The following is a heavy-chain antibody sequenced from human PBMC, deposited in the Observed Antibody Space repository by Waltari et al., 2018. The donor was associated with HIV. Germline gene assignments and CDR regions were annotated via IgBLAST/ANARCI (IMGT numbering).Heavy chain of an antibody. CDR3: AKGGRAVAGNWFDP. D-gene: IGHD6-19*01. CDR2: ISVWGGST. J-gene: IGHJ5*02. CDR1: GFTFSNYA. Sequence: EVQLLESGGGLVQPGGSLRLSCAASGFTFSNYAINWARQAPGKGLGWVSAISVWGGSTHYADSVKGRFSISRDNSKNTLYLQMNSLRPEDTAIYYCAKGGRAVAGNWFDPWGQGTLVTVSS. V-gene: IGHV3-23*01.